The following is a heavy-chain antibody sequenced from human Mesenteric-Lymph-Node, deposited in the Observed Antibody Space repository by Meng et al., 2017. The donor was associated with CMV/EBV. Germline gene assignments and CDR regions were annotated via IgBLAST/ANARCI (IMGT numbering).Heavy chain of an antibody. CDR3: ARGHGVIDY. V-gene: IGHV1-46*01. J-gene: IGHJ4*02. CDR2: IYPSDGST. Sequence: VYCKTSGYSFTNSYIHWMQQAPGQGLEWLGVIYPSDGSTKSAQRFQDRVTMTRDTSTSTVYMELSSLRSEDTAVYYCARGHGVIDYWGQGTLVTVSS. CDR1: GYSFTNSY. D-gene: IGHD3-16*01.